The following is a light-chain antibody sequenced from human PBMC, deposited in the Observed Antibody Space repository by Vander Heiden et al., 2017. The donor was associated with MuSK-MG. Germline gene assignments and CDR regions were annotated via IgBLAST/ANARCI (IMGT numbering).Light chain of an antibody. Sequence: DIQMTQSPSTLSASVGDRVTITCRASQSISSWLAWYQQKPGKAPKLLIYDASSLESGVPSRFSGSGSGTEFTLTISSLQPDDFATYYCQQDNSSLWTFGQGTQVEIK. CDR1: QSISSW. CDR2: DAS. J-gene: IGKJ1*01. CDR3: QQDNSSLWT. V-gene: IGKV1-5*01.